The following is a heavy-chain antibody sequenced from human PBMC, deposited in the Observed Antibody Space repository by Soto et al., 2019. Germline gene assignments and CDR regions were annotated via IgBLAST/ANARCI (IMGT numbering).Heavy chain of an antibody. CDR3: ARVRVQPTGGFDY. D-gene: IGHD2-8*02. CDR2: IYHSGST. Sequence: QVQLQESGPGLVKPSGTLSLTCAVSGGSISSSNWWSWVRQPPGKGLEWIGEIYHSGSTNYNPSLKSRVPISVDKSKNQFSLKLSSVTAADPAVYYCARVRVQPTGGFDYWGQGTLVTVSS. J-gene: IGHJ4*02. V-gene: IGHV4-4*02. CDR1: GGSISSSNW.